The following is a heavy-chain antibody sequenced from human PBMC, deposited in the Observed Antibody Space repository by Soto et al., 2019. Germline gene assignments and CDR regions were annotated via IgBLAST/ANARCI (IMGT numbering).Heavy chain of an antibody. Sequence: QLQLQESGPGLVRPSETLSLTCTVSGGSIGSNNYYWAWIRPPPGKGVEWIGSIYYTGSTYYNPSLRSRVSISVDTSKNQFSLNMNSVAAADTAQYYWGRKTPVAGTEWGQGTLVTVSA. CDR2: IYYTGST. V-gene: IGHV4-39*01. CDR3: GRKTPVAGTE. D-gene: IGHD6-19*01. J-gene: IGHJ4*02. CDR1: GGSIGSNNYY.